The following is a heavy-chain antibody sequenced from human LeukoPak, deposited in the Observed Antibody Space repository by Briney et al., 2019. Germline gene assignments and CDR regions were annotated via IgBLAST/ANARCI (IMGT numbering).Heavy chain of an antibody. CDR3: ARDVHGDYGSGWFDP. Sequence: SVKVSCKTSVGTFNNSAISWVRQAPGQGLEWLGGIMPLFGTAGYAQKFQGRVTITKDESTRTVYLELTSLTSDDTAVYYCARDVHGDYGSGWFDPWGQGTLVSVSS. J-gene: IGHJ5*02. CDR1: VGTFNNSA. V-gene: IGHV1-69*05. D-gene: IGHD4-17*01. CDR2: IMPLFGTA.